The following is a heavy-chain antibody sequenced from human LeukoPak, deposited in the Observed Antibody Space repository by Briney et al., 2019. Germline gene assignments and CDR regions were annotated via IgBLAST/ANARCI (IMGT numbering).Heavy chain of an antibody. V-gene: IGHV7-4-1*02. Sequence: ASVKVSCKASGYTFTSYAMNWVRQAPGQGLEWMGWINTNTGNPTYAQGFTGRFVFSLDTSVSTAYLQISSLKAEDTAVYYCARDFETTGYNWFDPWGQGTQVTVSS. CDR2: INTNTGNP. D-gene: IGHD3-9*01. CDR1: GYTFTSYA. J-gene: IGHJ5*02. CDR3: ARDFETTGYNWFDP.